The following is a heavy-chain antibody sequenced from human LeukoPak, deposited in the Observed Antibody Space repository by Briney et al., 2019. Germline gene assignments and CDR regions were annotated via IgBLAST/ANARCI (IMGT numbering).Heavy chain of an antibody. J-gene: IGHJ4*02. CDR2: IGTAGDT. CDR3: ARVTHYSSGWYYFDY. CDR1: GFTFSSYD. D-gene: IGHD6-19*01. V-gene: IGHV3-13*01. Sequence: GGSLRLSCAASGFTFSSYDMHWVRHATGKGLEWVSAIGTAGDTYYPGSVKGRFTISRENAKNSLYLQMNSLRAEDTAVYYCARVTHYSSGWYYFDYWGQGTLVTVSS.